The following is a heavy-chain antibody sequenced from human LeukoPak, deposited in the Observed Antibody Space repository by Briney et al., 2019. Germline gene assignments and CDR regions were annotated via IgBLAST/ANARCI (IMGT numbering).Heavy chain of an antibody. CDR2: ISNDGGGT. CDR1: GFIFNNYG. CDR3: AKGSSGYFADL. J-gene: IGHJ5*02. Sequence: GGSLRLSCAASGFIFNNYGLIWVRQAPGKGLEWVSAISNDGGGTQYADFVEGRFTISRDNSKNTLFLQMSSLRAEDTALYYCAKGSSGYFADLWGQGTLVTVSS. V-gene: IGHV3-23*01. D-gene: IGHD3-22*01.